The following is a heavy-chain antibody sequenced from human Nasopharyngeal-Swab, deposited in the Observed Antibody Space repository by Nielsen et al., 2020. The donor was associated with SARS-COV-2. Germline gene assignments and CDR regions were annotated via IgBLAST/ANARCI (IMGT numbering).Heavy chain of an antibody. CDR1: GFIFSTYA. Sequence: GGSLRLSCAASGFIFSTYAMHGVRQAPGKGLEWVALISYDGSSNYYAHSVKGRFTISRDNSKNTLYLQMNSLRGEDTAVYYCARPARRGLNWFDPWGQGTLVTVSS. CDR3: ARPARRGLNWFDP. J-gene: IGHJ5*02. D-gene: IGHD3-22*01. V-gene: IGHV3-30-3*01. CDR2: ISYDGSSN.